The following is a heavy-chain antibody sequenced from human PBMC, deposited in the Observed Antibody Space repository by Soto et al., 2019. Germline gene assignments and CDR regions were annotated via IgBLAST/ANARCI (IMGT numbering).Heavy chain of an antibody. V-gene: IGHV4-59*01. CDR1: GGSISSYY. CDR3: ARDGRATGTTRSYYYGMDV. J-gene: IGHJ6*02. D-gene: IGHD1-1*01. CDR2: IYYSGST. Sequence: SETLSLTCTVSGGSISSYYWSWIRQPPGKGLEWIGYIYYSGSTNYNPSLKSRVTISVDTSKNQFSLKLSSVTAADTAVYYCARDGRATGTTRSYYYGMDVWGQGTTVTVSS.